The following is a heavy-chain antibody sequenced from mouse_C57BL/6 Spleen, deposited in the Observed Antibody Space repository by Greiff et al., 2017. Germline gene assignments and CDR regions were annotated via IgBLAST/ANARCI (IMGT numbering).Heavy chain of an antibody. CDR3: AREFITTVGYFDV. CDR2: INYDGSST. Sequence: EVKLVESEGGLVQPGSSMKLSCTASGFTFSDYYMAWVRQVPEKGLEWVANINYDGSSTYYLDSLKSRFIISRDNAKNILYLQMGSLKSEDTATYYCAREFITTVGYFDVWGTGTTVTVSS. J-gene: IGHJ1*03. D-gene: IGHD1-1*01. CDR1: GFTFSDYY. V-gene: IGHV5-16*01.